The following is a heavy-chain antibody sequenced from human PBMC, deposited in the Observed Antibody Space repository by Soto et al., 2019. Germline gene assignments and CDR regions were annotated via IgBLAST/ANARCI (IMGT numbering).Heavy chain of an antibody. J-gene: IGHJ6*02. CDR3: AKGYCSSTSCYMMWDYYYGMDV. V-gene: IGHV3-30*18. CDR2: ISYDGSNK. CDR1: GFTFSSYG. Sequence: QVQLVESGGGVVQPGRSLRLSCAASGFTFSSYGMHWVRQAPGKGLAWVAVISYDGSNKYYADSVKGRFTISRDNSTNTLYLQMNSLRAEDTAVYYCAKGYCSSTSCYMMWDYYYGMDVWGQGTTVTVSS. D-gene: IGHD2-2*02.